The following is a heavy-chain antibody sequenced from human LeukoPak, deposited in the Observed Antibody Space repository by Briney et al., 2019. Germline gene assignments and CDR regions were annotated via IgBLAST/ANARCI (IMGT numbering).Heavy chain of an antibody. CDR1: GGTFSSYA. D-gene: IGHD5-18*01. J-gene: IGHJ4*02. V-gene: IGHV1-18*01. CDR3: ARDLGFADTAMGLFDY. CDR2: ISAYNGNT. Sequence: GSSVKLSCKASGGTFSSYAISWVRQAPGQGLEWMGWISAYNGNTNYAQKLQGRVTMTTDTSTSTAYMELRSLRSDDTAVYYCARDLGFADTAMGLFDYWGQGTLVTVSS.